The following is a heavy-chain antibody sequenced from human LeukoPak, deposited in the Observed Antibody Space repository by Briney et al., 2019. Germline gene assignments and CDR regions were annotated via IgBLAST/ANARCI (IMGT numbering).Heavy chain of an antibody. Sequence: SGGSLRLSCAASGFSFSDYNMNWVRQAPGKGLEWVAFIRYDGTNQDYVDSVKGRFTVSRDNSKNTLNLQMNRLRPEDTAVYYCAKGVHRSNWPNYFDPWGPGTLVTVSS. D-gene: IGHD6-13*01. V-gene: IGHV3-30*02. CDR2: IRYDGTNQ. CDR3: AKGVHRSNWPNYFDP. J-gene: IGHJ5*02. CDR1: GFSFSDYN.